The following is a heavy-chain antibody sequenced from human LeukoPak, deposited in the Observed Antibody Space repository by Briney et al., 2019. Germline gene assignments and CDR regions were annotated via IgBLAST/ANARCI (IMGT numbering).Heavy chain of an antibody. J-gene: IGHJ4*02. CDR2: ISAYNGNT. V-gene: IGHV1-18*01. CDR3: ARDGRGYCSSTSCAIDY. D-gene: IGHD2-2*01. CDR1: GYTFNSYG. Sequence: ASMKVSCKASGYTFNSYGITWVRQAPGQGLEWMGWISAYNGNTNYAQKLQGRVTMTTDTSTSTAYMELRSLRSDDTAVYYCARDGRGYCSSTSCAIDYWGQGTLVTVSS.